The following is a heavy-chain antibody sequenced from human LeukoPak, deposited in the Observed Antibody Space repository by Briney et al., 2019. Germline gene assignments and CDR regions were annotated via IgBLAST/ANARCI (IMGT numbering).Heavy chain of an antibody. CDR2: ISSSSSYI. D-gene: IGHD6-13*01. V-gene: IGHV3-21*01. J-gene: IGHJ4*02. CDR3: ARPAAAGSPTPGY. Sequence: PGGSLRLSCAASGLTFSSYSMNWVRQAPGKGLEWVSSISSSSSYIYYADSVKGRFTISRDNAKNSLYLQMNSLRAEDTAVYYCARPAAAGSPTPGYWGQGTLVTVSS. CDR1: GLTFSSYS.